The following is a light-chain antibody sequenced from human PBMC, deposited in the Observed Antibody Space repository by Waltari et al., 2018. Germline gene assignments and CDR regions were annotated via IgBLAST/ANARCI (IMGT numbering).Light chain of an antibody. CDR2: DVD. CDR3: SSCTSSSTPEVV. CDR1: SSDIGFHNY. J-gene: IGLJ2*01. V-gene: IGLV2-14*03. Sequence: QSALTQPASVSGSPGQSITISCTGTSSDIGFHNYVSWYQPHPGKAPQLMIYDVDHRPSGVSNRFSGSKSGNTASLTISGLQAEDEADYYCSSCTSSSTPEVVFGGGTKLTVL.